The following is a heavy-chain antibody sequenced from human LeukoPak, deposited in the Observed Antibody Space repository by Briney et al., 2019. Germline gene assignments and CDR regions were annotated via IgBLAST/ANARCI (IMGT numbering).Heavy chain of an antibody. D-gene: IGHD3-10*01. CDR3: ARGGYYGSGNDFRFDP. J-gene: IGHJ5*02. CDR2: IYYSGST. V-gene: IGHV4-61*01. CDR1: GYSISSGYY. Sequence: SETLSLTCTVSGYSISSGYYWSWIRPPPGKGLEWIGYIYYSGSTNYNPSLKSRVTISVDTSKNQFSLKLSSVTPADTAVYYCARGGYYGSGNDFRFDPWGQGTLVTVSS.